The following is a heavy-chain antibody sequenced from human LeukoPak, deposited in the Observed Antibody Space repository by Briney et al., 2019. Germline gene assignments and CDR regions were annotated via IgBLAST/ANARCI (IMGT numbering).Heavy chain of an antibody. CDR1: GFTFSSYG. CDR3: ARDSDEVVAANYGFPGY. J-gene: IGHJ4*02. CDR2: IWFDGNNK. V-gene: IGHV3-33*01. Sequence: GRSLRLSCAASGFTFSSYGMHWVRQAPGKGLEWVAVIWFDGNNKYYADSLKGRFTISRDNSKNTLYLQMNSLRAEDTAVYYCARDSDEVVAANYGFPGYWGQGTLVTVSS. D-gene: IGHD2-15*01.